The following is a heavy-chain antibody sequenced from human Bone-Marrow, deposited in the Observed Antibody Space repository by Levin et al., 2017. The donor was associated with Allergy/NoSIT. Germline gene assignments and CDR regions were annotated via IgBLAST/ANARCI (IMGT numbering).Heavy chain of an antibody. CDR2: ISPYNGNT. V-gene: IGHV1-18*01. CDR3: ARTMKLYEFDSGYYSSYYHYYMDV. CDR1: GYTFTTYG. Sequence: ASVKVSCKASGYTFTTYGISWVRQAPGQGLEWMGWISPYNGNTNFAQRLQGRVTMTTDTSTSTAYMELRSLRSDDTATYYCARTMKLYEFDSGYYSSYYHYYMDVWGKGTTVTVSS. J-gene: IGHJ6*03. D-gene: IGHD3-3*01.